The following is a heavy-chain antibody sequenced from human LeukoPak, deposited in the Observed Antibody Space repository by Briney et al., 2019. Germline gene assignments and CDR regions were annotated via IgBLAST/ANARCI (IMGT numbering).Heavy chain of an antibody. V-gene: IGHV4-61*01. CDR3: ARASVGSYSSSSTNYYYHYMDV. CDR1: GYSISSGYY. CDR2: IYDTGTA. J-gene: IGHJ6*03. Sequence: PSETLSLTCTVSGYSISSGYYWGWIRQPPGKGLEWIAYIYDTGTANYNPSLKSRVTISVDTSKNQFSLKLSSVTAADTAVYYCARASVGSYSSSSTNYYYHYMDVWGKGTTVTVSS. D-gene: IGHD6-13*01.